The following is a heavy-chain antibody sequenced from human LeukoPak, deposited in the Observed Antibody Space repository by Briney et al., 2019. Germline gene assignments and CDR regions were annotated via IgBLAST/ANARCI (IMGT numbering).Heavy chain of an antibody. D-gene: IGHD3-22*01. CDR3: ARDRSRTFTMIEPDAFDI. CDR1: RGSFSSYA. J-gene: IGHJ3*02. V-gene: IGHV1-69*05. Sequence: SVKVSRKASRGSFSSYAISWVRQAPGQGLEWMGGIIPIFGTANYAQKFQGRITITTDESTSTAYMELSSLRSEDTAVYYCARDRSRTFTMIEPDAFDIWGQGTMVTVSS. CDR2: IIPIFGTA.